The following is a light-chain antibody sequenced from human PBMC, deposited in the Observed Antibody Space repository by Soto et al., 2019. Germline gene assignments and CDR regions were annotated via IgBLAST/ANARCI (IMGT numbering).Light chain of an antibody. CDR2: GAS. Sequence: NQMTQSPSSVSASVGDSVTVTCRASQSINIYLNWYQQKPGKAPTLLIYGASSLQSGVPSRFTGGGSRTDFTLTISSLQPEDFATYYCQQSYRSPYTFGQGTKLEIK. J-gene: IGKJ2*01. CDR1: QSINIY. CDR3: QQSYRSPYT. V-gene: IGKV1-39*01.